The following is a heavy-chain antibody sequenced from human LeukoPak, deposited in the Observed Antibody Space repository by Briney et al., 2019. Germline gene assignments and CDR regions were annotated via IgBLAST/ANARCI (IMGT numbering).Heavy chain of an antibody. CDR3: ARDDYGSGSYYNLGAFDI. CDR1: GFTFSSYW. V-gene: IGHV3-74*01. CDR2: INSDGSST. Sequence: GGSLRLSCAASGFTFSSYWMHWVRQAPGKGLVWVSRINSDGSSTSYADSVKGRFTISRDNAKNTLYLRMNSLRAEDTAVYYCARDDYGSGSYYNLGAFDIWGQGTMVTVSS. D-gene: IGHD3-10*01. J-gene: IGHJ3*02.